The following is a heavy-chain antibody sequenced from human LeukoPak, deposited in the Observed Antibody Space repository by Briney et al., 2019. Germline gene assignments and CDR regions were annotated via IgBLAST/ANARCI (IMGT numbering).Heavy chain of an antibody. CDR3: AKDGEWTFDI. CDR1: GFTFSSYA. J-gene: IGHJ3*02. D-gene: IGHD3-3*01. Sequence: GGSLRLSCAASGFTFSSYAMSWVRQAPGKGLEWVSAISGSGGSTYYADSVKGRFSISGDSSYNTAYLQMNSLRPEDTAIYYCAKDGEWTFDIWGQGTMVTVSS. V-gene: IGHV3-23*01. CDR2: ISGSGGST.